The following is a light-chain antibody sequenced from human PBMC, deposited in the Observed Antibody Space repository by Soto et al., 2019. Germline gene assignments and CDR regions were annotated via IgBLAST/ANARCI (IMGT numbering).Light chain of an antibody. CDR1: ENIFKF. J-gene: IGKJ4*01. CDR3: QHYNTQSIT. CDR2: AAS. Sequence: DIQLIQSPATLSASVGDRITITCRASENIFKFLAWYQQRSGRAPNLLIYAASDLETGAPSRFSGRGSGTEFTLTIDSLQPDDSATYYCQHYNTQSITFGGGTKVDVK. V-gene: IGKV1-5*01.